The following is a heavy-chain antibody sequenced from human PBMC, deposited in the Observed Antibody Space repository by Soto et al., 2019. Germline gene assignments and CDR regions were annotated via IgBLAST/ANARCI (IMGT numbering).Heavy chain of an antibody. Sequence: PGGSLRLSCAASGFTFSSYAMSWVRQAPGKGLEWVSGISGSGDSTYYADSVKGRFTISRDNSKNTLYLQMNSLRAEDTAVYYCAREETYSSSWYGPSYYYYGMDVWGQGTTVTVSS. D-gene: IGHD6-13*01. CDR2: ISGSGDST. CDR3: AREETYSSSWYGPSYYYYGMDV. J-gene: IGHJ6*02. V-gene: IGHV3-23*01. CDR1: GFTFSSYA.